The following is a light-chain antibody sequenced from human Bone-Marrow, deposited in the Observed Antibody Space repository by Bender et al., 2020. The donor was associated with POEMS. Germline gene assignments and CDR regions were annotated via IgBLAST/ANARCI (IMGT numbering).Light chain of an antibody. Sequence: QSALTQSASVSGSPGQSITISCTGADYDVGTYNLVSWYQHHPGKAPKLIIYEVNKRPSGVSNRFSGSKSGNTAYLTISGLQAEDEGDYHCCSYAGSSTVDVIFGGGTKLTVL. CDR3: CSYAGSSTVDVI. CDR2: EVN. J-gene: IGLJ2*01. V-gene: IGLV2-23*02. CDR1: DYDVGTYNL.